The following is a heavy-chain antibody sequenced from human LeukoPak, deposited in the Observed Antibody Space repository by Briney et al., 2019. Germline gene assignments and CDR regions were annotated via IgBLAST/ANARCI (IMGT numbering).Heavy chain of an antibody. D-gene: IGHD3-10*01. V-gene: IGHV1-8*01. Sequence: ASVKVSCKASGYTFTSYDINWVRQATGQGLERMGWMNPNSGNTGYAQKFQGRVTMTRNTSISTAYMELSSLRSEDTAVYYCARGPPKARMVRGGWFDPWGQGTLVTVSS. CDR1: GYTFTSYD. CDR2: MNPNSGNT. CDR3: ARGPPKARMVRGGWFDP. J-gene: IGHJ5*02.